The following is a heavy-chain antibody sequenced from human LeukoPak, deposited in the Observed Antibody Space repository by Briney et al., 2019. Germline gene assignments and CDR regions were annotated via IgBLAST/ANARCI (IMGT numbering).Heavy chain of an antibody. D-gene: IGHD7-27*01. CDR1: GYTFTAYY. CDR2: INPNSGGT. J-gene: IGHJ3*02. Sequence: ASVKVSCKASGYTFTAYYMHWVRQAPGQGLEWMGWINPNSGGTKDEEKFQGRVTMTRDTSISTVYLELSRLRSDDTAVYYCGRNRLGKALDIWGQGTMVTVSS. V-gene: IGHV1-2*02. CDR3: GRNRLGKALDI.